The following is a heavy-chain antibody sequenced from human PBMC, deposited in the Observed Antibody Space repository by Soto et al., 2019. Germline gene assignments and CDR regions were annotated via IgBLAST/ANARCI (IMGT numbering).Heavy chain of an antibody. D-gene: IGHD1-1*01. Sequence: SETLSLTCTVSNGSVSSGTYSWSWVRQPPGKGLEWIGYIYYSGTTYYTPSLKSRLTMSMDRANDHFSLNLTSVTAADTAVYFCERGHYYSGMDVWGQGITVTVCS. CDR1: NGSVSSGTYS. CDR3: ERGHYYSGMDV. J-gene: IGHJ6*02. CDR2: IYYSGTT. V-gene: IGHV4-30-2*01.